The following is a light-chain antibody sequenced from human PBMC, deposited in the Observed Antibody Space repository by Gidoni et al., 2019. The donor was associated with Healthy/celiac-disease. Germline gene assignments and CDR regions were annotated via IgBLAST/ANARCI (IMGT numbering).Light chain of an antibody. Sequence: VVLTQSPGTLSLSPGERATLSCRARQSVSSSYLAWYQQKHGQAPRLLIYGAASRVTGIPDRFSGSGSGTDLTLTISRLEHEDFAVYYCQQYGSSPQTFXXXTKVEIK. V-gene: IGKV3-20*01. CDR1: QSVSSSY. CDR3: QQYGSSPQT. J-gene: IGKJ1*01. CDR2: GAA.